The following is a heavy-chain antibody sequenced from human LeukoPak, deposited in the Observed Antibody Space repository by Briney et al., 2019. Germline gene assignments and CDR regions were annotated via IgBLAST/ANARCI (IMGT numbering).Heavy chain of an antibody. D-gene: IGHD1-26*01. J-gene: IGHJ4*02. CDR3: ARDKGMGATHFAF. CDR1: GFTFSNYG. CDR2: IKQDGSEK. V-gene: IGHV3-7*01. Sequence: PGGSLRLSCAASGFTFSNYGMHWVRQAPGKGLEWVANIKQDGSEKYYVDSVKGRFTISRDNAKNSLYLQMNSLRAEDTAVYYCARDKGMGATHFAFWGQGTLVTVSS.